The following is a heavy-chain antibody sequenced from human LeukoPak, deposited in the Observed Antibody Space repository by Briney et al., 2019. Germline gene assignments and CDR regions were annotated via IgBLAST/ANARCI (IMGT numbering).Heavy chain of an antibody. V-gene: IGHV1-18*04. CDR3: ARDTPVRRLDAFDI. CDR2: ISAYNGNT. Sequence: ASVKVSCKASGYTFTGYYMHWVRQAPGQGLEWMGWISAYNGNTNYAQKLQGRVTMTTDTSTSTAYMELRSLRSDDTAVYYCARDTPVRRLDAFDIWGQGTMVTVSS. CDR1: GYTFTGYY. D-gene: IGHD1-1*01. J-gene: IGHJ3*02.